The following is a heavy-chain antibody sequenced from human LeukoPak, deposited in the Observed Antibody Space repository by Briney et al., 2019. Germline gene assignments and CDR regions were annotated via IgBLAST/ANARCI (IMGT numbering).Heavy chain of an antibody. CDR1: GYTFTSYD. V-gene: IGHV1-8*03. CDR3: ARDGTSTYWFDP. D-gene: IGHD2-2*01. CDR2: MNPNSGNT. Sequence: ASVKVSCKASGYTFTSYDINWVRQATGQGLEWMGWMNPNSGNTGYAQKFQGRVTITRNTSISTAYMELSRLRSDDTAVYYCARDGTSTYWFDPWGQGTLVTVSS. J-gene: IGHJ5*02.